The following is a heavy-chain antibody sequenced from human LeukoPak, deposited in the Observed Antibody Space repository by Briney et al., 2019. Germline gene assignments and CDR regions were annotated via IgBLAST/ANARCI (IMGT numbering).Heavy chain of an antibody. V-gene: IGHV4-39*07. CDR1: GGSISSTNYY. D-gene: IGHD2-15*01. J-gene: IGHJ4*02. CDR3: AREDRYCSGGSCYS. CDR2: IYYSGST. Sequence: SETLSLTCTVSGGSISSTNYYWGWIRQPPGKGLEWIGSIYYSGSTYYNPSLKSRVIISVDTSKNQFSLELSSVTAADTAVYYCAREDRYCSGGSCYSWGQGTLVTVSS.